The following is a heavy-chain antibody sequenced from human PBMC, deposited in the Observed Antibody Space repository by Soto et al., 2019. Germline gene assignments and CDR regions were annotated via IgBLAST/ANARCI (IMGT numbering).Heavy chain of an antibody. CDR1: GVSISSSSYY. Sequence: QLQVQESGPGLVKPSEALSLTCTVSGVSISSSSYYWGWIRQPPGKGLEWIGSIYYSGSTYYSPSLKSRVTLSADTSRNQFSLKMNSLTATDTAVYYCVGSGRWEKPQDDWGRGTLVTVSS. J-gene: IGHJ4*02. V-gene: IGHV4-39*01. CDR3: VGSGRWEKPQDD. CDR2: IYYSGST. D-gene: IGHD1-26*01.